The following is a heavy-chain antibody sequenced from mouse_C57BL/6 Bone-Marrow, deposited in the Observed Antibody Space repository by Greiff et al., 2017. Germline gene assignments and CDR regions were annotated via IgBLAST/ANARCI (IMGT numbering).Heavy chain of an antibody. CDR3: ARGWLDY. V-gene: IGHV1-42*01. CDR1: GYSFTGYY. CDR2: INPSTGGT. D-gene: IGHD3-3*01. J-gene: IGHJ2*01. Sequence: VQLQQSGPELVKPGASVQISCKASGYSFTGYYMNWVKQSPEKSLEWIGAINPSTGGTTYNKKFKAKATLTVDKSSSTAYMQLKSLTSEDSAVYYGARGWLDYWGQGTTLTVSS.